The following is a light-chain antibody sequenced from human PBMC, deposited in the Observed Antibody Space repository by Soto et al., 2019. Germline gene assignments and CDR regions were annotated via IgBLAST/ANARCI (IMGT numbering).Light chain of an antibody. CDR2: TNT. J-gene: IGLJ1*01. CDR1: SSNVGGNP. V-gene: IGLV1-44*01. Sequence: QSFLTQPPSASGTPGQRVTISCSGSSSNVGGNPVNWYQHVPTTAPKLLIYTNTQRPSGVPDRSSGSKSGTSASLAISGLQSEDEADYYCASWDDSLNGPVFGTGTKVTVL. CDR3: ASWDDSLNGPV.